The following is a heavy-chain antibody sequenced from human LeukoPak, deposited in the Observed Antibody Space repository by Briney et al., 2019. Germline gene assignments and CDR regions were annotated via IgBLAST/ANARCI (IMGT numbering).Heavy chain of an antibody. Sequence: PSETLSLTCAIYGGSFSGYYWSWIRQPPGKGLEWMGEINHSGSANYNPSLKSRVTISVDTSKNQFSLKLSSVTAVDTAVYYCARGSQSLGYCSGGSCRAKIFDYWGQGTLVTVSS. CDR3: ARGSQSLGYCSGGSCRAKIFDY. D-gene: IGHD2-15*01. CDR1: GGSFSGYY. CDR2: INHSGSA. V-gene: IGHV4-34*01. J-gene: IGHJ4*02.